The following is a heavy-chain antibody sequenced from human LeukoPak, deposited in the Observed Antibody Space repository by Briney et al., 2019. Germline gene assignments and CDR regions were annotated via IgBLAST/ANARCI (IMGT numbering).Heavy chain of an antibody. D-gene: IGHD5-24*01. Sequence: GGSLRLSCAASGFRFCDYSMNWVRQAPGKGLEWISYIGIDSGNTNYADSVKGRFTISGDKAKNSLYLQMNSLRVEDTAVYYCARDYKYAFDNWGQGTLVTVSS. V-gene: IGHV3-48*01. CDR2: IGIDSGNT. J-gene: IGHJ4*02. CDR1: GFRFCDYS. CDR3: ARDYKYAFDN.